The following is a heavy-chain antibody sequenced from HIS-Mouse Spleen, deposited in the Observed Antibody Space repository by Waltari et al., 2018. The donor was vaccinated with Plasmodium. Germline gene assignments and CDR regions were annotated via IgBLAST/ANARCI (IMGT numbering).Heavy chain of an antibody. CDR2: INDSGST. Sequence: QVQLQQWGAGLLKPSETLSLTCAVYGGSFSGYYWSWIRQPPGKGLEWIGEINDSGSTNYNPSLKSRGTISLDTSKNQFSLKLSSVTAAGTAVYYCASSGSGSYYYWGQGTLVTVSS. D-gene: IGHD3-10*01. CDR3: ASSGSGSYYY. CDR1: GGSFSGYY. V-gene: IGHV4-34*01. J-gene: IGHJ4*02.